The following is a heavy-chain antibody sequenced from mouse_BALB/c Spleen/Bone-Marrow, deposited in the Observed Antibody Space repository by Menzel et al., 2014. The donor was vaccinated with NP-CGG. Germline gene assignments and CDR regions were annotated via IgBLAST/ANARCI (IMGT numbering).Heavy chain of an antibody. CDR2: ISPGNGDI. Sequence: VQLQQSDAELVQLGASVKMSCKASGYTFTDHAIHWAKQKPEQGLEWIGYISPGNGDIKYNEKLKGKGTLTADKSSSTAYMQLNSLTAEYSAVYFCKSNNYGSSRGFVYWGQGTPVTVSA. J-gene: IGHJ3*01. V-gene: IGHV1S53*01. CDR3: KSNNYGSSRGFVY. D-gene: IGHD1-1*01. CDR1: GYTFTDHA.